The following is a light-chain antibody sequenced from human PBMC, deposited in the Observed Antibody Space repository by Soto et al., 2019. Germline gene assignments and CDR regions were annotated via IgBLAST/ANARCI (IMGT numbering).Light chain of an antibody. Sequence: EIVLTQSPGTLSLSPGERATLSCRASQSVRSNLAWYQQKPGQAPSLLIYGAFTRATGIPTRFSGTGSGTESTLTISSLQSEDFALYYCQQYNDWPLTFGQGTKV. V-gene: IGKV3-15*01. CDR3: QQYNDWPLT. CDR2: GAF. CDR1: QSVRSN. J-gene: IGKJ1*01.